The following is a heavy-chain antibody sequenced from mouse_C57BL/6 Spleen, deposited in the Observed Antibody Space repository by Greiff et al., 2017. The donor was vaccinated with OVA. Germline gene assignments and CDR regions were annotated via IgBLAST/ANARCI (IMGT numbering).Heavy chain of an antibody. CDR3: TTGYYGSSYHFDY. J-gene: IGHJ2*01. V-gene: IGHV14-1*01. CDR1: GFNIKDYY. D-gene: IGHD1-1*01. CDR2: IDPADGDT. Sequence: EVQLQQSGAELVRPGASVKLSCTASGFNIKDYYMHWVKQRPEQGLEWIGRIDPADGDTEYAPKFPGKATMTADTSSNTAYLQLSSLTSEDTAVYYCTTGYYGSSYHFDYWGKGTTLTVSS.